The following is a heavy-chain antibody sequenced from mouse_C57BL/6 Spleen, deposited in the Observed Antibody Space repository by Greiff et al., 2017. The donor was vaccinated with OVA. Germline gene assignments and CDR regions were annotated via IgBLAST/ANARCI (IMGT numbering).Heavy chain of an antibody. CDR3: AIPYGSSHWYFDV. V-gene: IGHV1-64*01. Sequence: VQLQQPGAELVKPGASVKLSCKASGYTFTSYWMHWVKQRPGQGLEWIGMIHPNSGSTNYNEKFKSKATLTVDKSSSTAYMQLSSLTSEDSAVYYCAIPYGSSHWYFDVWGTGTTVTVSS. J-gene: IGHJ1*03. CDR2: IHPNSGST. D-gene: IGHD1-1*01. CDR1: GYTFTSYW.